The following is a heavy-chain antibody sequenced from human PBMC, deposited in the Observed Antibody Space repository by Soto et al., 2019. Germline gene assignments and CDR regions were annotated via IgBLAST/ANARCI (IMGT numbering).Heavy chain of an antibody. J-gene: IGHJ6*02. D-gene: IGHD4-4*01. CDR2: ISAYNGNT. V-gene: IGHV1-18*01. Sequence: GASLKVCCKASGYTFTSYDISWVRHAPGQGLEWMGWISAYNGNTNYAQKLQGRVTVTTDQSTSTAYMALRRLRSDDTAVYYCARCLQRYDYYGMELWGQRTTVTV. CDR1: GYTFTSYD. CDR3: ARCLQRYDYYGMEL.